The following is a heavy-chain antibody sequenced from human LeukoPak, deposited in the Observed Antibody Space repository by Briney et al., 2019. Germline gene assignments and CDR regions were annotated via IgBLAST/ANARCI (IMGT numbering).Heavy chain of an antibody. CDR1: GGTFSSYA. D-gene: IGHD2-21*02. J-gene: IGHJ1*01. V-gene: IGHV1-69*04. CDR3: ARDLAYCGGDCYSRGYFQH. CDR2: IIPILGIA. Sequence: SVKVSCKASGGTFSSYAISWVRQAPGQGLEWMGRIIPILGIANYAQKFQGRVTITADKSTSTAYMELSSLRSEDTAVYYCARDLAYCGGDCYSRGYFQHWGQGTLVTVSS.